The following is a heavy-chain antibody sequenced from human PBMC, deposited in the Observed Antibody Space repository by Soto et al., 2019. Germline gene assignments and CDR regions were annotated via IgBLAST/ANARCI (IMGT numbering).Heavy chain of an antibody. CDR1: GYTFTSYG. Sequence: ASVKVSCKTSGYTFTSYGISWVRQAPGQGLGWMGWISAYNGNTNYAQKLQGRVTMTTDTSTSTAYMELRSLRSDDTAVYYCARFRGTYYDFWSGPLYFDYWGQGTLVTVSS. V-gene: IGHV1-18*01. CDR2: ISAYNGNT. CDR3: ARFRGTYYDFWSGPLYFDY. D-gene: IGHD3-3*01. J-gene: IGHJ4*02.